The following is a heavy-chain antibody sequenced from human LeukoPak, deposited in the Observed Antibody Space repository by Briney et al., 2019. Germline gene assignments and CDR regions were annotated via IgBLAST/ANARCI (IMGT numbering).Heavy chain of an antibody. Sequence: GGSLRLSCAASGFILRNNWMNWVRQGPGKGLEWVGRIKRETDGGTTDHAAPVKDRFTISRDDSKNMLSLDMKSLKIEDTGLYYCTTGGGVGAIRTGAYWGQGTLVIVSS. J-gene: IGHJ4*02. CDR3: TTGGGVGAIRTGAY. CDR1: GFILRNNW. D-gene: IGHD1-26*01. V-gene: IGHV3-15*07. CDR2: IKRETDGGTT.